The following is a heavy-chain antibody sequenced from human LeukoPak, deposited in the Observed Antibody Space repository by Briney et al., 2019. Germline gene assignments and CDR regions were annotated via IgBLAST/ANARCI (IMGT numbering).Heavy chain of an antibody. V-gene: IGHV4-59*01. CDR3: ARDLGATAMGYYYYYMDV. Sequence: PSETLSLTCTVSGGSISSYYWSWIRQPPGKGLEWIGYIYYSGSTNYNPSLKSRVTISVDTSKNQFSLKLSSVTAADTAVYYCARDLGATAMGYYYYYMDVWGKGTTVTVSS. CDR1: GGSISSYY. D-gene: IGHD5-18*01. J-gene: IGHJ6*03. CDR2: IYYSGST.